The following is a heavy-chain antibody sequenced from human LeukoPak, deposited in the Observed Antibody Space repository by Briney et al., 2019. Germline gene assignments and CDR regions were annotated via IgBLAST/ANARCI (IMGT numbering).Heavy chain of an antibody. Sequence: SQTLSLTCAISGDSVSSNSAAWNWIRQSPSRGLEWLGRTYYRSKWYNDYAVSVKSRITINPDTSKNQFSLQLNSVTPEDTAVYYCARSARYNWNDLAWFDPWGQGTLVTVSS. CDR3: ARSARYNWNDLAWFDP. V-gene: IGHV6-1*01. D-gene: IGHD1-20*01. CDR1: GDSVSSNSAA. CDR2: TYYRSKWYN. J-gene: IGHJ5*02.